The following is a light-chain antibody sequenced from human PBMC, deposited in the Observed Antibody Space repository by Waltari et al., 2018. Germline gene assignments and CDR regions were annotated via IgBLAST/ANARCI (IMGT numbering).Light chain of an antibody. CDR2: RND. J-gene: IGLJ2*01. V-gene: IGLV1-44*01. CDR3: AAWDDSLNGVV. Sequence: QSVLTQPPSTSGPPGQRVTISGSGSRSNIGSNAVNWYQQFPGTAPKLLIYRNDHRPSGVSDRFSGSKSGTSASLAITGLQSEDESDYYCAAWDDSLNGVVFGGGTKLTVL. CDR1: RSNIGSNA.